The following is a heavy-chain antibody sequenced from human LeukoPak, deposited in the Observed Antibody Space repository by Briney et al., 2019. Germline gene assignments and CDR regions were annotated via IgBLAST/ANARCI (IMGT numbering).Heavy chain of an antibody. V-gene: IGHV3-48*03. CDR3: ARDYYDSSGYYHYYMDV. Sequence: GGSLRLSCAASGFTFSSYEMNWVRQAPGKGLEWVSYISSSGSTIYYADSVKSRFTISRDNAKNSLYLQMNSLRAEDTAVYYCARDYYDSSGYYHYYMDVWGKGTTVTVSS. D-gene: IGHD3-22*01. CDR1: GFTFSSYE. CDR2: ISSSGSTI. J-gene: IGHJ6*03.